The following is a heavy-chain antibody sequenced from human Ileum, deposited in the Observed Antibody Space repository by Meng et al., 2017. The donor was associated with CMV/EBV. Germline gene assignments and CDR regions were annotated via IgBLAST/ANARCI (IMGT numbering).Heavy chain of an antibody. CDR2: TAYRSKWDY. Sequence: HQHRSGPGLLKTPPALSLPCDIARGSVSTSNVAWNCIRQSPLRGLEWLGRTAYRSKWDYEYSVSVESRITISPDTFKNQFSLHLRSVTPADTAIYYCARESELLRFDHWGQGTLVTVSS. CDR3: ARESELLRFDH. V-gene: IGHV6-1*01. CDR1: RGSVSTSNVA. D-gene: IGHD6-6*01. J-gene: IGHJ4*02.